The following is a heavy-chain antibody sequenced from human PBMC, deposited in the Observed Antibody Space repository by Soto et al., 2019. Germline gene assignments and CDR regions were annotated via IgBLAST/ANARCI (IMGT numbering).Heavy chain of an antibody. CDR2: ISYHGSDK. CDR1: GFTFSNYG. J-gene: IGHJ4*02. CDR3: AKDHLTTPVPTVGY. V-gene: IGHV3-30*18. D-gene: IGHD3-9*01. Sequence: QVQLVESGGGVVQPGRSLRLSCAASGFTFSNYGMHWVRQAPGKGLEWVAVISYHGSDKYYADSVKGRFTISRDNSKNTLYLQMDRLRAEDTAVYYCAKDHLTTPVPTVGYWGQGTLVTVSS.